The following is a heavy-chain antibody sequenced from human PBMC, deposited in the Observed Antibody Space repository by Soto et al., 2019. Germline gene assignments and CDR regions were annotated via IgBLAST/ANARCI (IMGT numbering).Heavy chain of an antibody. D-gene: IGHD6-13*01. CDR3: TLTYSSSKLGY. Sequence: GGSLRLSCAASGFTFSGSAMHWVRQASGKGLEWVGRIRSKANSYATAYAASVKGRFTISRDDSKNTAYLQMNSLKTEDTAVYYCTLTYSSSKLGYWGQGTLVTVSS. J-gene: IGHJ4*02. CDR1: GFTFSGSA. V-gene: IGHV3-73*01. CDR2: IRSKANSYAT.